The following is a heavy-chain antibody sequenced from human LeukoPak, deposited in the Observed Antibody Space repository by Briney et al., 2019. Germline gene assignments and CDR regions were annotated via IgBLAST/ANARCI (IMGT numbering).Heavy chain of an antibody. CDR1: GGSFSGYY. CDR2: INHIGST. Sequence: SETLSLTYAVYGGSFSGYYWSWIRQPPGKGLEWIGEINHIGSTNYNPSLKSRVTISVDTSKNQFSRKLSSVTAADTAVYYCARGLSRDGYKTSPRWYFDLWGRGTLVTVSS. J-gene: IGHJ2*01. CDR3: ARGLSRDGYKTSPRWYFDL. V-gene: IGHV4-34*01. D-gene: IGHD5-24*01.